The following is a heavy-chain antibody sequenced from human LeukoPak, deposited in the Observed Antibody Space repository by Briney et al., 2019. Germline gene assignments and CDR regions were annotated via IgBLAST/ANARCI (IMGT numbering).Heavy chain of an antibody. CDR2: ISGSGVTP. Sequence: GGSLRLSCAASGFTVSSSFMNWVRQAPGKGLEWVSGISGSGVTPYYADSVKGRFTISRDNSKNTLYLQMNSLRAEDTAVYYCAKDPIYGSGSSNYDYWGQGTLVTVSS. D-gene: IGHD3-10*01. CDR3: AKDPIYGSGSSNYDY. J-gene: IGHJ4*02. V-gene: IGHV3-23*01. CDR1: GFTVSSSF.